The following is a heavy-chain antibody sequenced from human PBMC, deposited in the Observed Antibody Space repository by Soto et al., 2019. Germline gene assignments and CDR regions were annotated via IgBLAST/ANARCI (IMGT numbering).Heavy chain of an antibody. CDR1: GFTFSSYA. D-gene: IGHD5-18*01. CDR2: ITDSGDNT. V-gene: IGHV3-23*01. Sequence: EVQLLDSGGGLAQPGGSLRLSCAASGFTFSSYAMIWVRQAPGKGLEWVSAITDSGDNTYYAASVKGRFTISRDNSKNTLDLQMNSLRADDTAVYYCARDLGYSYGYWVGYWGQGTLVTVSS. CDR3: ARDLGYSYGYWVGY. J-gene: IGHJ4*02.